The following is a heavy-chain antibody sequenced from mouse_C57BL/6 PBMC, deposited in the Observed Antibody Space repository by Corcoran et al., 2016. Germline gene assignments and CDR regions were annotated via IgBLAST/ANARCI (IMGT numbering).Heavy chain of an antibody. CDR3: ASGDYDYDVAY. J-gene: IGHJ3*01. CDR1: GYTFTTYG. D-gene: IGHD2-4*01. CDR2: INTYSGVP. Sequence: QIQLVQSGPELKKPGETVKISCKASGYTFTTYGMSWVKQAPGKGLKWMGWINTYSGVPTYADDFKGRFAFSLETSASTAYLQINNLKNEDTATYFCASGDYDYDVAYWGQGTLVTVSA. V-gene: IGHV9-3*01.